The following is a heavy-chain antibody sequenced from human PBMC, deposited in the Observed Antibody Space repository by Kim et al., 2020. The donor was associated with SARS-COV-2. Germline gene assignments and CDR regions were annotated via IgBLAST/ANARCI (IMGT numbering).Heavy chain of an antibody. Sequence: GGSLRLSCAASGFTVSYNYMSWVRQAPGKGLEWVSVIYSGGSTYYADSVKGRFTISRHNSKNTLYLQMNSLRAEDTAVYYCAREGGYCSSTSCPASPVAFDIWGQGTMVPVSS. V-gene: IGHV3-53*01. CDR3: AREGGYCSSTSCPASPVAFDI. J-gene: IGHJ3*02. D-gene: IGHD2-2*01. CDR2: IYSGGST. CDR1: GFTVSYNY.